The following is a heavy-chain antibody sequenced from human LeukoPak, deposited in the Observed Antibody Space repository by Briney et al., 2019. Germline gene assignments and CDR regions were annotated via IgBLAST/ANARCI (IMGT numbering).Heavy chain of an antibody. CDR3: ARGIRFDYDSSGYYPFFDY. CDR2: IHHSGSI. CDR1: GVSISSNLW. Sequence: PSGTLSLTCAVSGVSISSNLWWTWVRQPPGKGLEWIAEIHHSGSINYNPSLKSRVTISVDKAKNQFSLKLSSVTAADTAVYYCARGIRFDYDSSGYYPFFDYWGQGTLVTVSS. D-gene: IGHD3-22*01. J-gene: IGHJ4*02. V-gene: IGHV4-4*02.